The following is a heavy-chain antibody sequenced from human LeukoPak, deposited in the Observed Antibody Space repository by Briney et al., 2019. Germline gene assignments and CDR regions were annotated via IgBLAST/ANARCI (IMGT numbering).Heavy chain of an antibody. D-gene: IGHD6-13*01. J-gene: IGHJ4*02. CDR2: FNPSSGST. Sequence: PGGSLRLSCTASGFTFSNAWMSWVRQAPGKGLEWVSSFNPSSGSTYYADSVKGRFTISEDKSKNTLYLQMNSLRAEDTALYYCAKEHMAAAVYYFDYWGQGTLVTVSS. CDR3: AKEHMAAAVYYFDY. CDR1: GFTFSNAW. V-gene: IGHV3-23*01.